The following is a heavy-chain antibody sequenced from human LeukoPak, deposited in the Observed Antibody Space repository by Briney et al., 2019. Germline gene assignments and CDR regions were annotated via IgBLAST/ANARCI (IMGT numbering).Heavy chain of an antibody. CDR2: INSDGSIT. D-gene: IGHD5-18*01. CDR3: ARDAVDTANAV. Sequence: GGSLRPSCAAFGFSFTTYWMHWVRQPPGKGLVWVSHINSDGSITNYADSVKGRFTICRDNAKNTPYLQMNSLRAEDTAVYYCARDAVDTANAVWGQGTTVTVSS. V-gene: IGHV3-74*01. J-gene: IGHJ6*02. CDR1: GFSFTTYW.